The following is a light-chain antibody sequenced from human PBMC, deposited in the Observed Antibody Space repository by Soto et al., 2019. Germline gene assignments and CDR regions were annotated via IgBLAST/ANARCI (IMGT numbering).Light chain of an antibody. CDR2: GAS. V-gene: IGKV3-20*01. CDR3: QQYDSSPRT. J-gene: IGKJ1*01. CDR1: HSVSSSY. Sequence: EIVLTQAPGTLSLSPGERATLSCRASHSVSSSYLAWYQQKPGQAPSLLIYGASNRATGIPDRFSGSGSGTDFTLTISRLEPEDFAVYYCQQYDSSPRTFGQGTKWIS.